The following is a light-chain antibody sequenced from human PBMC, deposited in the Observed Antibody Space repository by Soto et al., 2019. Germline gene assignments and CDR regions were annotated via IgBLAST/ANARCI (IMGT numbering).Light chain of an antibody. J-gene: IGLJ2*01. CDR2: EVN. CDR1: SSDVGGYNY. Sequence: QSALTQPPSASGSPGQSLTISCTGTSSDVGGYNYVFWYQQQPGKAPKLMIYEVNKRPSGVPDRFSGSKSGNTASLTVSGLQAEDEADYYCSSYAGSDIFVFGGGTKLTVL. V-gene: IGLV2-8*01. CDR3: SSYAGSDIFV.